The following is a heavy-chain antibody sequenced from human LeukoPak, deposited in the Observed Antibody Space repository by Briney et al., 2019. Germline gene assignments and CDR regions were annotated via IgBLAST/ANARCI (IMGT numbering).Heavy chain of an antibody. J-gene: IGHJ4*03. V-gene: IGHV3-23*01. Sequence: GGSLRLSCAASGSTFCTNVMNWFRQAPGKGLEWVSTISVGAEYIFYADSVKGRFTISRDDSNNALYWQMHSLRAEDTALYYCASGLPFYEYFEYWGPGTMVTVSS. CDR1: GSTFCTNV. CDR3: ASGLPFYEYFEY. CDR2: ISVGAEYI. D-gene: IGHD2/OR15-2a*01.